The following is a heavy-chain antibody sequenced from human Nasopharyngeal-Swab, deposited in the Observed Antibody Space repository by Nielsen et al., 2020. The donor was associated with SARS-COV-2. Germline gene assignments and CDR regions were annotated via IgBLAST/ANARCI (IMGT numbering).Heavy chain of an antibody. V-gene: IGHV5-10-1*01. J-gene: IGHJ6*03. CDR2: IDPSDSYT. D-gene: IGHD2-15*01. CDR3: ARRAYCSGGSCYSPYYYYMGV. Sequence: KVSCKGSGYSFTSYWISWVRQMPGKGLEWMGRIDPSDSYTNYSPSFQGHVTISADKSISTAYLQWSSLKASDTAMYYCARRAYCSGGSCYSPYYYYMGVWGKGTTVTVSS. CDR1: GYSFTSYW.